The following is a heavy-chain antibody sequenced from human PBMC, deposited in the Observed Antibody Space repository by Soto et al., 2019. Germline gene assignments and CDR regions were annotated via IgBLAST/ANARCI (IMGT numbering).Heavy chain of an antibody. CDR2: NSAYNGKT. V-gene: IGHV1-18*04. D-gene: IGHD2-21*02. J-gene: IGHJ1*01. CDR3: AREANCGSDCYSPAEYSQH. Sequence: QVQLVQSGAEVKKPGASVKVSCKASGYTFSNYGISWVRQAPGQGLEGVGGNSAYNGKTYDAERLQGRVTMTTDTSTSTAYMELRSLRSDDTAVYYCAREANCGSDCYSPAEYSQHWGQGTLVTVSS. CDR1: GYTFSNYG.